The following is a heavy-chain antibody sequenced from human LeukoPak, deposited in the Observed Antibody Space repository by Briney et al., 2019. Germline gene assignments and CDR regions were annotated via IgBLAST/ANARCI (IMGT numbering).Heavy chain of an antibody. J-gene: IGHJ4*02. CDR1: GYTFTSYY. Sequence: ASVTVSCTASGYTFTSYYMHWVRQAPGQGLEWMGIINPSGGSTSYAQKFQGRVTMTRDTSTSTVYMELSSLRSEDTAVYYCAKDQLGLTSWYDSSGINHPFDYWGQGTLVSVSS. D-gene: IGHD3-22*01. V-gene: IGHV1-46*01. CDR2: INPSGGST. CDR3: AKDQLGLTSWYDSSGINHPFDY.